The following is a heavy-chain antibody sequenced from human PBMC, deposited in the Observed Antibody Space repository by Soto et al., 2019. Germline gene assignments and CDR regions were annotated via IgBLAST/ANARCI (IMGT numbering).Heavy chain of an antibody. V-gene: IGHV5-51*01. D-gene: IGHD3-22*01. CDR2: IYPGDSDT. CDR1: FTSYW. J-gene: IGHJ4*02. Sequence: FTSYWIGWVRQMPGKGLEWMGIIYPGDSDTRYSPSFQGQVTISADKSISTAYLQWSSLKASDTAMYYCARVYDSSDIPFDYWGQGTLVTVSS. CDR3: ARVYDSSDIPFDY.